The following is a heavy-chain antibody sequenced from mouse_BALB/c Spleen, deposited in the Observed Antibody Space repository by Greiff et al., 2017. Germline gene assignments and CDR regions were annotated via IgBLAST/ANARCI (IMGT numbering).Heavy chain of an antibody. CDR2: IWGDGST. V-gene: IGHV2-6-7*01. Sequence: QVQLKESGPGLVAPSQSLSITCTVSGFSLTGYGVNWVRQPPGKGLEWLGMIWGDGSTDYNSALKSRLSISKDNSKSQVFLKMNSLQTDDTARYYCARERDYGSSGYAMDYWGQGTSVTVSS. CDR3: ARERDYGSSGYAMDY. J-gene: IGHJ4*01. CDR1: GFSLTGYG. D-gene: IGHD1-1*01.